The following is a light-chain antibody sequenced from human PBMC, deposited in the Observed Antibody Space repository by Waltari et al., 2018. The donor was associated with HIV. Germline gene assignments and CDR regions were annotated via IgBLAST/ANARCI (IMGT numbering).Light chain of an antibody. CDR2: EVS. J-gene: IGLJ3*02. Sequence: QSALTQPASVPGSRGQSIPISCTGPSSDVGGYAYVSWYQKNPGTAPKLMIYEVSNRPSGVSSRFSGSKSGNTSSLTISGLQAEDEADYYCSSYTSGSTPVVFGGGTKLTV. V-gene: IGLV2-14*01. CDR1: SSDVGGYAY. CDR3: SSYTSGSTPVV.